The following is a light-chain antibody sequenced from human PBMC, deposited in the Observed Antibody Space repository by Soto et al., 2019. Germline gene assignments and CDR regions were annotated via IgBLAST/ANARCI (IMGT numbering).Light chain of an antibody. Sequence: DIQMTQSPSTLSVYVGDRVTITCRASQSITNRLAWYQQKPGETPKVLIYDASNLESGVPLRFSGRGFGTEFLLSISSLQPDDCAMYWCQHYGGMWTFGQGTRVEMK. CDR3: QHYGGMWT. V-gene: IGKV1-5*01. CDR2: DAS. J-gene: IGKJ1*01. CDR1: QSITNR.